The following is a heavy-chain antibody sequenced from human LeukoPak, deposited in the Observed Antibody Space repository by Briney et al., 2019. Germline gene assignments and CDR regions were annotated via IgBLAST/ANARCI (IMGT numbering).Heavy chain of an antibody. V-gene: IGHV1-46*01. CDR2: INPSGGST. CDR3: ARDKSPSVKGIVVVPAAINY. D-gene: IGHD2-2*02. Sequence: ASVKVSCKASGYTFTSCYMHWVRQAPGQGLEWMGIINPSGGSTSYAQKFQGRVTMTRDTSTSTVYMELSSLRSEDTAVYYCARDKSPSVKGIVVVPAAINYWGQGTLVTVSS. CDR1: GYTFTSCY. J-gene: IGHJ4*02.